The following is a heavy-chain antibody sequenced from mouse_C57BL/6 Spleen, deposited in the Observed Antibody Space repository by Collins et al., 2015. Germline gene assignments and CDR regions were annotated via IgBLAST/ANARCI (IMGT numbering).Heavy chain of an antibody. CDR2: IWAGGST. CDR3: ARDHYYRYGYYYAMDY. Sequence: QVQLKESGPGLVAPSQSLSITCTVSGFSLTSYGVHWVRQPPGKGLEWLGVIWAGGSTNYNSALMSRLSISKDNSKSQVFLKMNSLQTDDTAMYYCARDHYYRYGYYYAMDYWGQGTSVTVSS. CDR1: GFSLTSYG. J-gene: IGHJ4*01. D-gene: IGHD2-14*01. V-gene: IGHV2-9*02.